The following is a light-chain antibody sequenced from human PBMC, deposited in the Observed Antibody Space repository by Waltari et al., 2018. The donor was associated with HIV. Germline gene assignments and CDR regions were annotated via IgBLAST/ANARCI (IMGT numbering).Light chain of an antibody. CDR2: RNN. CDR1: SSNIASHS. CDR3: AGWDDSLSGVV. Sequence: QSGLTQPPSASGTPGQRVTISCSGSSSNIASHSVSWYQQLPGAAPKLLMYRNNQRPSGVPDRFSGSKSGTSASLAISGLRSEDEADYYCAGWDDSLSGVVFGGGTKLTVI. J-gene: IGLJ3*02. V-gene: IGLV1-47*01.